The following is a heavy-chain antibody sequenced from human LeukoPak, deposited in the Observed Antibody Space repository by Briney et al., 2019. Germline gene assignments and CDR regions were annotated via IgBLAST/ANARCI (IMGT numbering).Heavy chain of an antibody. J-gene: IGHJ4*02. V-gene: IGHV3-30-3*01. CDR2: ITYDGSNK. D-gene: IGHD4-23*01. CDR1: GFTFSSNA. CDR3: ARGLLETPTSYFDY. Sequence: GGSLRLSFAASGFTFSSNAMHWVRQAPGKGLEWVAVITYDGSNKYYAVSVKGRFTISRDNSKNTLYLQMNSLRAEDTAVYYCARGLLETPTSYFDYWGQGTLVTVSS.